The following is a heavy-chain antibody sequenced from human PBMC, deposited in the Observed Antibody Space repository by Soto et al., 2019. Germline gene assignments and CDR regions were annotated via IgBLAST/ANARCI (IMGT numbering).Heavy chain of an antibody. V-gene: IGHV1-18*04. Sequence: ASVKGSCKASGYTFTSYGISWVRQAPGQGLEWMGWISTYNGNTNYAQKLQGRVTMTTDTSTSTAYMELRSLRSDDTAVYFCARDSPRRYSSGQGIDYWGQGTLVTLS. CDR3: ARDSPRRYSSGQGIDY. D-gene: IGHD5-18*01. CDR2: ISTYNGNT. J-gene: IGHJ4*02. CDR1: GYTFTSYG.